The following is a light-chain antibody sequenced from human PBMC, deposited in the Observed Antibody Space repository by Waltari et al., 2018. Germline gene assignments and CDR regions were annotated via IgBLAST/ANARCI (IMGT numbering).Light chain of an antibody. J-gene: IGKJ4*01. CDR1: QSVSSN. V-gene: IGKV3-15*01. CDR2: GAP. Sequence: EIVMTQSPATLSVSPGERATLSCRASQSVSSNLAWYQQNPAQSPRLLISGAPTRATGIPARFSCSVSGTEFTLTISILQSEDFAVYYCQQYDNWFPLTFGGGTKVEIK. CDR3: QQYDNWFPLT.